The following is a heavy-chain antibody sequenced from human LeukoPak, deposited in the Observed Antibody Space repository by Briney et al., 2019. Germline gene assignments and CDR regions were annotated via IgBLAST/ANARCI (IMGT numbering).Heavy chain of an antibody. CDR3: ARGASYYDFWSGYYVHYYMDV. Sequence: SETLSLTCAVYGGSFSGYYWSWIRQPPGKGLEWIGEINHSGSTNYNPSLKSRVTISGDTSKNQFSLKLSSVTAADTAVYYCARGASYYDFWSGYYVHYYMDVWGKGTTVTVSS. CDR2: INHSGST. J-gene: IGHJ6*03. D-gene: IGHD3-3*01. CDR1: GGSFSGYY. V-gene: IGHV4-34*01.